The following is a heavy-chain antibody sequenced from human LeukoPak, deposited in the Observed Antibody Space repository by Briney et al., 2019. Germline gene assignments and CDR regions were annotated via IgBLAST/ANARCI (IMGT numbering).Heavy chain of an antibody. Sequence: ASVKVSCKASGYIFTDYYMHWVRQAPGQGFEWMGWINPYDGETNYSQKFQGRVTMTRDTYISTDHMEVSRLRSDDTAGYYCARANLRYCSSSWCLFDYWGQGTLVTVSS. J-gene: IGHJ4*02. CDR2: INPYDGET. D-gene: IGHD2-2*01. V-gene: IGHV1-2*02. CDR3: ARANLRYCSSSWCLFDY. CDR1: GYIFTDYY.